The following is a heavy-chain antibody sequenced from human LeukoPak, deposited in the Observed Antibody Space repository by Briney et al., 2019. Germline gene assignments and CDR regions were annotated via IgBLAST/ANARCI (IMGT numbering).Heavy chain of an antibody. CDR2: IYYSGST. D-gene: IGHD4-17*01. Sequence: PSETLSLTCTVSGGSISSYYWSWLRQPPGKGLEWIGYIYYSGSTNYNPSLKSRVTISVDTSKNQFSLKLSSVTAADTAVYYCARERAYYGDYYFDYWGQGTLVTVSS. CDR3: ARERAYYGDYYFDY. CDR1: GGSISSYY. J-gene: IGHJ4*02. V-gene: IGHV4-59*12.